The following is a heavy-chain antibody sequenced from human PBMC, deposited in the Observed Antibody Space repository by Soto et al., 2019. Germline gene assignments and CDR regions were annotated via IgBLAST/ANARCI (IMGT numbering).Heavy chain of an antibody. D-gene: IGHD3-3*01. Sequence: XETLSLTCTVAGGSISSSSYYWGWIRQPPGKGLEWIGSIYYSGSTYYNPSLKSRVTISVDTSKNQFSLKLSSVTAADTAVYYCARQDPDYDFWSGYGNWFDHWGQGTLVTVSS. CDR2: IYYSGST. V-gene: IGHV4-39*01. CDR3: ARQDPDYDFWSGYGNWFDH. CDR1: GGSISSSSYY. J-gene: IGHJ5*02.